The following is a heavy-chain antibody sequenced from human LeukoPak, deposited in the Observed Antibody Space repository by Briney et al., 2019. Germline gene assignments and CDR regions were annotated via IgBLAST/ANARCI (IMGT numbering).Heavy chain of an antibody. CDR3: ARAHGDYVSWFDP. CDR2: ISSSGSTI. CDR1: GFTFSSYE. D-gene: IGHD4-17*01. J-gene: IGHJ5*02. V-gene: IGHV3-48*03. Sequence: PGGSLRLSCAASGFTFSSYEMNWVRQAPGKGLEWVSYISSSGSTIYYADSVKGRFTISRDNAKNSLYLQMNSLRAEDTAVYYCARAHGDYVSWFDPWGQGTLVTVSS.